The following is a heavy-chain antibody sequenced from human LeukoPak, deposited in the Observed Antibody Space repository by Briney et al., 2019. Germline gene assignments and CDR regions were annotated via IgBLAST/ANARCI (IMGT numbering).Heavy chain of an antibody. D-gene: IGHD1-26*01. CDR2: IRYDGSNK. Sequence: GGSLRLSCAASGFTFSSYGMHWVRQAPGKGREGGAFIRYDGSNKYYADSVKSRFTISRDNSKNTLYLQMNSLRGEDTAVYYCAKDWDYYLDYWGQGTLVTVSS. V-gene: IGHV3-30*02. CDR3: AKDWDYYLDY. CDR1: GFTFSSYG. J-gene: IGHJ4*02.